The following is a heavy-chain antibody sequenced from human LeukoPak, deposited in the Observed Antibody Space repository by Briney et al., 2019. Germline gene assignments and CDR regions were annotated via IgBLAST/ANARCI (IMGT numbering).Heavy chain of an antibody. Sequence: SVKVSCKASGSTFSSYAISWVRQAPGQGLEWMGRIIPILGIANYAQKFQGRVTITADKSTSTAYMELSSLRSEDTAVYFCAREQRGGLSGNLGGLFAMYYTYYYMDVWGRGTTVTVSS. J-gene: IGHJ6*03. V-gene: IGHV1-69*04. CDR1: GSTFSSYA. CDR2: IIPILGIA. D-gene: IGHD1-26*01. CDR3: AREQRGGLSGNLGGLFAMYYTYYYMDV.